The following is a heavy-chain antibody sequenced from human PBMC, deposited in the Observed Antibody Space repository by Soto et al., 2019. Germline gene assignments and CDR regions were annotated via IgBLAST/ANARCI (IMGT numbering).Heavy chain of an antibody. CDR3: ASARVGDYNYYYYGMDV. D-gene: IGHD4-17*01. Sequence: SETLSLTCAVSVYSISSGYYWGWIRQPPGKGLEWIGSIYHSGSTYYNPSLKSRVTISVDTSKNQFSLKLSSVTAADTAVYYCASARVGDYNYYYYGMDVWGQGTTVTVSS. J-gene: IGHJ6*02. CDR2: IYHSGST. V-gene: IGHV4-38-2*01. CDR1: VYSISSGYY.